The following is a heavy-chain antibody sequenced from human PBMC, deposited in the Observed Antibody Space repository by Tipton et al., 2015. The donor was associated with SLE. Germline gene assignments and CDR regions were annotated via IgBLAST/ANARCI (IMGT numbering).Heavy chain of an antibody. D-gene: IGHD3-10*01. V-gene: IGHV4-34*01. CDR3: ARGRDNGSGSPQGY. J-gene: IGHJ4*02. Sequence: TLSLTCAVYGGSFSGYYWSWIRQPPGKGLEWIGEINHSGSTNYNPSLKSRVTISVDTSKKQFSLKLSSVTAADTAVYYCARGRDNGSGSPQGYWGQGTLVTVSS. CDR1: GGSFSGYY. CDR2: INHSGST.